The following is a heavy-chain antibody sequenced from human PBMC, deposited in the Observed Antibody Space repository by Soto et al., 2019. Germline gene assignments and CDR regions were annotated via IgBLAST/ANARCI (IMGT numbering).Heavy chain of an antibody. CDR1: GFTFSSYA. CDR3: ARDSPSQEVSGQWLVDYYYYGMDV. D-gene: IGHD6-19*01. J-gene: IGHJ6*02. Sequence: PGGSLRLSCAASGFTFSSYAMHWVRQAPGKGLEWVAVISYDGSNKYYADSVKGRFTISRDNSENTLYLQMNSLRAEDTAVYYCARDSPSQEVSGQWLVDYYYYGMDVWGQGTTVTVSS. V-gene: IGHV3-30-3*01. CDR2: ISYDGSNK.